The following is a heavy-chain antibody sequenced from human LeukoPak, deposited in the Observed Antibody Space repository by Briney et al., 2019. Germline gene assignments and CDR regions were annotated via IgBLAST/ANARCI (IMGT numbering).Heavy chain of an antibody. V-gene: IGHV3-30*02. Sequence: GGSLRLSCAVSGFTFSSYGMHWVRQAPGKGLEWVAFIRYNGSNKYYADSVKGRFTISRDNSKNTLYLQMNSLRAEDTAVYYCASEPIIRGTGDYWGQGTLVTVSS. J-gene: IGHJ4*02. D-gene: IGHD1-14*01. CDR3: ASEPIIRGTGDY. CDR2: IRYNGSNK. CDR1: GFTFSSYG.